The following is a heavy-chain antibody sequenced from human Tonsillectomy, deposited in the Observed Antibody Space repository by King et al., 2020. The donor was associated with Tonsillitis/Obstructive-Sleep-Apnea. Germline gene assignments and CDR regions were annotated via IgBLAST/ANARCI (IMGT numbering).Heavy chain of an antibody. CDR3: ARDMVLEAGGEAFDI. J-gene: IGHJ3*02. V-gene: IGHV4-59*01. D-gene: IGHD2-8*01. CDR2: IYYSGST. CDR1: GGSISRYS. Sequence: QLQESGPGLVKPSETLSLTCTVSGGSISRYSWSWIRQPPGKGLEWIGYIYYSGSTNYNPSLKSRVTISVDTAKNQFSLKLSSVTAADTAVYYCARDMVLEAGGEAFDIWGQGTDVTVAS.